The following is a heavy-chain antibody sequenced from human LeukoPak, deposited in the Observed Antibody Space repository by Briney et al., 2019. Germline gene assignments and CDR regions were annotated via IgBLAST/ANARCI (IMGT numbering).Heavy chain of an antibody. Sequence: GRSLRLSCAASGFPFTSYGMHWVRQAPGKGLEWVSSINSDSNYIYYAASMKGRFTISRDNALNSLYLQMNSLRAEDTAVYYCARLRSSSWFDYWGQGTLVTVSS. D-gene: IGHD6-13*01. CDR1: GFPFTSYG. J-gene: IGHJ5*01. CDR3: ARLRSSSWFDY. CDR2: INSDSNYI. V-gene: IGHV3-21*01.